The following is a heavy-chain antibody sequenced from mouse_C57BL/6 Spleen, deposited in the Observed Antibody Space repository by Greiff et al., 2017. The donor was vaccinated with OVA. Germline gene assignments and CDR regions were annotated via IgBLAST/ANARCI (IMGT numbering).Heavy chain of an antibody. CDR1: GYTFTDYN. J-gene: IGHJ2*01. CDR2: INPNNGGT. Sequence: VQLQQSGPELVKPGASVKIPCKASGYTFTDYNMDWVKQSHGKSLEWIGDINPNNGGTIYNQKFKGKATLTVDKSSSTAYMELRSLTSEDTAVYYCARRDYGSSPFDYWGQGTTLTVSS. D-gene: IGHD1-1*01. CDR3: ARRDYGSSPFDY. V-gene: IGHV1-18*01.